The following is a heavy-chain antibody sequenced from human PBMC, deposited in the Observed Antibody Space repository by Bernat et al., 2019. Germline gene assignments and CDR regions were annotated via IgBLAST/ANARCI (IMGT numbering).Heavy chain of an antibody. D-gene: IGHD3-10*01. CDR2: IIPIFGTA. CDR3: AREKTYYYGSGSYYVFDY. V-gene: IGHV1-69*01. J-gene: IGHJ4*02. Sequence: QVQLVQSGAEVKKPGSSVKVSCKASGGTFSSYAISWVRQAPGQGLEWMGGIIPIFGTANYAQKFQGRVTITAYESTSTAYMELSSLRSEDTAVYYCAREKTYYYGSGSYYVFDYWGQGTLVTVSS. CDR1: GGTFSSYA.